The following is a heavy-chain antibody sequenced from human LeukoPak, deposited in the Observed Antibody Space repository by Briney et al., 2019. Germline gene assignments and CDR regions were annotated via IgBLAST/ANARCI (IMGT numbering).Heavy chain of an antibody. CDR3: ARGLRYFDWLLSGISLDP. D-gene: IGHD3-9*01. V-gene: IGHV1-69*05. Sequence: SVKVSCKASGGTFSSYAISWVRQAPGQGLEWMGGIIPIFGTANYAQKFQGRVTIITDESTSTAYMELSSLRSEDTAVYYCARGLRYFDWLLSGISLDPWGQGTLVTVSS. CDR2: IIPIFGTA. J-gene: IGHJ5*02. CDR1: GGTFSSYA.